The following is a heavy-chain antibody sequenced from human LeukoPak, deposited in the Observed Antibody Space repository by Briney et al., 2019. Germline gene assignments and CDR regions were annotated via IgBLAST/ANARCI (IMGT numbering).Heavy chain of an antibody. CDR2: IYTSGCT. V-gene: IGHV4-61*02. Sequence: SETLSLTCTVSGGSISSGSYYWSWIRQPAGKGLEWIGRIYTSGCTNYNPSLESRVTISVDTSKNQFSLKLSSVTAADTAVYYCARDGLAGGYDSDYWGQGTLVTVSS. CDR1: GGSISSGSYY. D-gene: IGHD5-12*01. CDR3: ARDGLAGGYDSDY. J-gene: IGHJ4*02.